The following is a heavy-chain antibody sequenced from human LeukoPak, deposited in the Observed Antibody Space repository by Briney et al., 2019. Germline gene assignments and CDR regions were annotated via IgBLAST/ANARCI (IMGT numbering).Heavy chain of an antibody. D-gene: IGHD6-19*01. CDR2: ISAGGGST. J-gene: IGHJ4*02. CDR1: GFTFNNYA. CDR3: AKGGGSGRHFDY. V-gene: IGHV3-23*01. Sequence: GGSLRLSCAASGFTFNNYAISWVRQAPGKGLEWVSAISAGGGSTYYEDSVKGRFTISRDNSKNTLYLQMNSLRAEDTAVYYCAKGGGSGRHFDYWGQGTLVTVSS.